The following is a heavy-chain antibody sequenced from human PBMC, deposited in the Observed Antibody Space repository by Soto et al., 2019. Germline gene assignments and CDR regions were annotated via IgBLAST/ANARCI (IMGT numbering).Heavy chain of an antibody. D-gene: IGHD1-1*01. J-gene: IGHJ4*02. Sequence: QVQLVESGGGVVQPGRSLRLSCAASGFTFSSYAMHWVRQAPGKGLEWVAVISYDGSNKYYADSVKGRFTISRDNSKNPLYLQMNSLRAEDTAVYYCARATTGTMDYYFDYWGQGTLVTVSS. CDR1: GFTFSSYA. CDR3: ARATTGTMDYYFDY. CDR2: ISYDGSNK. V-gene: IGHV3-30-3*01.